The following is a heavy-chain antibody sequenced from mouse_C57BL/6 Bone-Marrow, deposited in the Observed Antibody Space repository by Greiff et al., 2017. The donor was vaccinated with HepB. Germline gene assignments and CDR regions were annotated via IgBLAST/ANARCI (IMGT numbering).Heavy chain of an antibody. CDR3: ARDDGYYGYFDY. V-gene: IGHV1-64*01. Sequence: QVQLQQPGAELVKPGASVKLSCKASGYTFTSYWMHWVKQRPGQGLEWIGMIHPNSGSTNYNEKFKSKATLTVDKSSSTAYMQLSSLTSEDSAVYCCARDDGYYGYFDYWGQGTTLTVSS. D-gene: IGHD2-3*01. CDR1: GYTFTSYW. J-gene: IGHJ2*01. CDR2: IHPNSGST.